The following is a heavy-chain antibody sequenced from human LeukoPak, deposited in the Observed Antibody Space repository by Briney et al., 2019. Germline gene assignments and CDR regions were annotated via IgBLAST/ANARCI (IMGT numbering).Heavy chain of an antibody. J-gene: IGHJ4*02. CDR1: GFTFRSYS. CDR2: ISSSTSTI. D-gene: IGHD4-11*01. Sequence: GGSLRLSCGASGFTFRSYSMNWVRQAPGQGLEWVSYISSSTSTIYYADSVKGRFTISRDNVKNSLYLQLNSLRAEDTAVYYCARDSDPLDYRSSPFDYWGQGTLVTVSS. CDR3: ARDSDPLDYRSSPFDY. V-gene: IGHV3-48*01.